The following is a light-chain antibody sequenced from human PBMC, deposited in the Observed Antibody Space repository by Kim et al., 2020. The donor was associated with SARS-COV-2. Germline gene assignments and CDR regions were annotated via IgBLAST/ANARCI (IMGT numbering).Light chain of an antibody. CDR2: DAS. Sequence: DLQMTQSPSSLSASVGDRVTITCRASRDISNWLAWYQQKPGKAPNLLIYDASRLESGVPARFSGSRSGTEFTLTISSLQPDDFGTYYCQQYNSDWTFGQGTKVDIK. CDR1: RDISNW. CDR3: QQYNSDWT. J-gene: IGKJ1*01. V-gene: IGKV1-5*01.